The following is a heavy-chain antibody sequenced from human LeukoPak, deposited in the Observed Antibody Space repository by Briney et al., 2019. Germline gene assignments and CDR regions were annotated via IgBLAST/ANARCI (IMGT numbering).Heavy chain of an antibody. D-gene: IGHD3-22*01. V-gene: IGHV3-53*01. CDR1: GFTFSGHW. CDR3: ARTQYYYDSSGDAFDI. Sequence: GGSLRLSCAASGFTFSGHWMSWIRQAPGKGLEWVSVIYSGGSTCYADSVKGRFTISRDNSKNTLYLQMNSLRAEDTAVYYCARTQYYYDSSGDAFDIWGQGTMVTVSS. CDR2: IYSGGST. J-gene: IGHJ3*02.